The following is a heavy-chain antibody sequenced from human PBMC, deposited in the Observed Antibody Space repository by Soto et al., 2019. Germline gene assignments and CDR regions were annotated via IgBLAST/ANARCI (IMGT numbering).Heavy chain of an antibody. D-gene: IGHD5-12*01. J-gene: IGHJ4*02. Sequence: EVQLVESGGDLVQPGGSLRLTCVVSGLNFNNAWMNWVRQAPGKGLEWVANINPDGSAEGYVHSVRGRFTISRDNAKNSLYLPINCLRADDTTVHYCCKEKWLQPDYSGQGTLVTVSS. V-gene: IGHV3-7*02. CDR2: INPDGSAE. CDR1: GLNFNNAW. CDR3: CKEKWLQPDY.